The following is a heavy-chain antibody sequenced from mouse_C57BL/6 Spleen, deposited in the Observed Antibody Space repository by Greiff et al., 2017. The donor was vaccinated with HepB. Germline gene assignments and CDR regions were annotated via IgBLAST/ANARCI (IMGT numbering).Heavy chain of an antibody. J-gene: IGHJ2*01. CDR1: GFTFSSYA. V-gene: IGHV5-4*01. CDR3: ARAPSAYFDY. CDR2: ISDGGSYT. Sequence: DVHLVESGGGLVKPGGSLKLSCAASGFTFSSYAMSWVRQTPEKRLEWVATISDGGSYTYYPDNVKGRFTISRDNAKNNLYLQMSHLKSEDTAMYYCARAPSAYFDYLGQGTTLTVSS.